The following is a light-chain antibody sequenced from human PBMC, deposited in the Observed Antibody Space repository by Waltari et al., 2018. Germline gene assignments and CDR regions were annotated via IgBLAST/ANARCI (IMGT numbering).Light chain of an antibody. CDR2: AES. Sequence: DIQLTQSPSFLSASVGDRVTITCQASQGITSHLAWYQQKSGRAPNFLIYAESTLRRGVPSRFSGSGSGTVFTLTINDLQPEDFATYYCQQLNSYLYSFGQGTEVVMK. CDR1: QGITSH. CDR3: QQLNSYLYS. J-gene: IGKJ2*01. V-gene: IGKV1-9*01.